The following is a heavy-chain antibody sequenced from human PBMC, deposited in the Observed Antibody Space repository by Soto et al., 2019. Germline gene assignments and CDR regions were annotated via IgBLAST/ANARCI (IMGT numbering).Heavy chain of an antibody. CDR1: GYTFTGYY. CDR2: IIPIFGTA. D-gene: IGHD5-12*01. Sequence: SVKVSCKASGYTFTGYYMHWVRQAPGQGLEWMGGIIPIFGTANYAQKFQGRVTITADESTSTAYMELSSLRSEDTAVYYCTREGYSGYDMHFDYWGQGTLVTVSS. CDR3: TREGYSGYDMHFDY. V-gene: IGHV1-69*13. J-gene: IGHJ4*02.